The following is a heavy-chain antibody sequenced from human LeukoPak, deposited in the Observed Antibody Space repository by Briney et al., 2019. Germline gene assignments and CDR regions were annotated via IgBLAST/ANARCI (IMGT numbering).Heavy chain of an antibody. Sequence: GGSLRLSCAASGLTFSSYWMHWVRQAPGKGPVWVSRINSDGSSTYYADSVKGRFTISRDNAKNTLYLQMNSLRDEDTALYYCAKAGIGVVGYFDYWGQGTLVTVSS. D-gene: IGHD6-19*01. CDR1: GLTFSSYW. J-gene: IGHJ4*02. CDR3: AKAGIGVVGYFDY. V-gene: IGHV3-74*01. CDR2: INSDGSST.